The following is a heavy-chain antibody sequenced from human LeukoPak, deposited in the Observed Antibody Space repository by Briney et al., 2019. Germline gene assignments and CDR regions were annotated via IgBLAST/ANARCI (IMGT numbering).Heavy chain of an antibody. CDR3: ARLEKDHSLKNSSETNAFDI. D-gene: IGHD6-25*01. J-gene: IGHJ3*02. V-gene: IGHV3-13*03. CDR1: GFTFSSYD. CDR2: IGTAGDT. Sequence: PGGSLRLSCAACGFTFSSYDMHWVRQATGKGLEWVSAIGTAGDTYYPGSMKGQFTISRENAKNSLYLQMNSLRAGDTAVYYCARLEKDHSLKNSSETNAFDIWGQGTMVTVSS.